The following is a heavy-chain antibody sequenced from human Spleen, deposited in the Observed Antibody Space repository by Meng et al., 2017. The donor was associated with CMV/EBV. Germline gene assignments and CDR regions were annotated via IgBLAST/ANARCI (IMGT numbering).Heavy chain of an antibody. D-gene: IGHD2-2*02. Sequence: GSLRLSCAAAGFTFTSSAMSWVRQAPGKGLEWVSIIYSDDSSTYYADAVKGRFTISRDNSKNTLYLQMNSLRAEDTAVYYCAAYMSLWGQGTMVTVSS. CDR3: AAYMSL. V-gene: IGHV3-23*03. J-gene: IGHJ3*01. CDR1: GFTFTSSA. CDR2: IYSDDSST.